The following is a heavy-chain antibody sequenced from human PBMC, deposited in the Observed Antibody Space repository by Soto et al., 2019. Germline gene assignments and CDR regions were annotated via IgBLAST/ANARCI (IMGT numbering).Heavy chain of an antibody. V-gene: IGHV1-24*01. CDR3: AREVTTVLHFDY. CDR1: GYSLTEIS. J-gene: IGHJ4*02. CDR2: FDPEDDET. Sequence: ASVKVSCKVSGYSLTEISMHWVRQAPGKGLEWMGGFDPEDDETIYAQKFQGRLTMTEDTSTDTAYMELSGLRSDDTAVYYCAREVTTVLHFDYWGQGTLVTVSS. D-gene: IGHD4-17*01.